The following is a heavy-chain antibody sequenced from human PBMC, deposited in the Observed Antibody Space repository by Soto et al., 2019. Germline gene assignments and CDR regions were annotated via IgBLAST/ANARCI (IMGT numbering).Heavy chain of an antibody. J-gene: IGHJ4*02. V-gene: IGHV3-30-3*01. CDR1: GFTFSSYA. CDR3: ARGVDTAMVPFDY. CDR2: ISYDGSNK. Sequence: GSLRLSCAASGFTFSSYAMHWVRQAPGKGLEWVAVISYDGSNKYYADSVKGRFTISRDNSKNTLYLQMNSLRAEDTAVYYCARGVDTAMVPFDYWGQGTLVTVSS. D-gene: IGHD5-18*01.